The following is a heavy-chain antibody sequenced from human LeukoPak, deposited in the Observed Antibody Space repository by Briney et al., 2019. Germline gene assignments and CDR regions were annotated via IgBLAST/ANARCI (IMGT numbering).Heavy chain of an antibody. V-gene: IGHV4-34*01. CDR3: ARRTLEEISGYYSPSTFDY. J-gene: IGHJ4*02. CDR2: IKHSGST. Sequence: PSETLSLTCAVYGGSFSGYYWTWIRQPPGKGLEWIGEIKHSGSTNYNPSLKSRVTISVDTSKNQFSLKLSSVTAADTAVYYCARRTLEEISGYYSPSTFDYWGQGTLVTVSS. CDR1: GGSFSGYY. D-gene: IGHD3-22*01.